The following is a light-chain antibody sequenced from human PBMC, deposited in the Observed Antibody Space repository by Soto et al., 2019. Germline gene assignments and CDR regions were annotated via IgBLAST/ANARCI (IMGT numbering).Light chain of an antibody. Sequence: QSLLTQPPSASASPGQSVTISCTGTSSDVGGYDYVSWYQQHPGKAPELVIYEVNKRPSGVPDRFSGSKSGNTASLTVSGLQAEDVVDYYCNSYSGSNNFVVFGTGTKVPV. J-gene: IGLJ1*01. CDR2: EVN. CDR3: NSYSGSNNFVV. CDR1: SSDVGGYDY. V-gene: IGLV2-8*01.